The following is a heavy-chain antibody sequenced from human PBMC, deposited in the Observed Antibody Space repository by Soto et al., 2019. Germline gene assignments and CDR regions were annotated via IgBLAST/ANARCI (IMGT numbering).Heavy chain of an antibody. J-gene: IGHJ4*02. CDR3: ARGVAFLDY. CDR2: IHAGNGNT. Sequence: ASVKVSCKASGYTFSSYAIHWVRQAPGQGLEWMGWIHAGNGNTKYSQSFQGRVTISRDTSATTAYMELNSLRSEDTTVYYCARGVAFLDYWGQGTLVTVSS. V-gene: IGHV1-3*01. CDR1: GYTFSSYA. D-gene: IGHD2-15*01.